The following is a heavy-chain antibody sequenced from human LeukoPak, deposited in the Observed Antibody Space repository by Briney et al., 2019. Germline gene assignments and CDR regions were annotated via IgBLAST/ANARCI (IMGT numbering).Heavy chain of an antibody. D-gene: IGHD2-2*01. J-gene: IGHJ3*02. CDR1: GGCISSYY. CDR2: IYYSGST. V-gene: IGHV4-59*12. CDR3: ARRLGYCSSTSCWRSGAFDI. Sequence: SETLSLTCTVSGGCISSYYWSWIRQLPGKGLEWIGYIYYSGSTNYNPSLKSRVTISVDTSKNQFSLKLSSVTAADTAVYYCARRLGYCSSTSCWRSGAFDIWGQGTMVTVSS.